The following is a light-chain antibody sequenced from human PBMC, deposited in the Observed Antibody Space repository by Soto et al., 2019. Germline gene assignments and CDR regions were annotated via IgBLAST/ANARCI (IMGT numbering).Light chain of an antibody. J-gene: IGKJ4*01. CDR3: DHHNKWPPVT. CDR1: QTISND. V-gene: IGKV3-15*01. CDR2: GAS. Sequence: EVVMTQSPATVSVSPGEGVTLSCRASQTISNDLAWYQQKPGQAPRLLIYGASTRATGVPARFSGGGSGTECTLTISSLQSEDFAFYYCDHHNKWPPVTFGGGTNVDIK.